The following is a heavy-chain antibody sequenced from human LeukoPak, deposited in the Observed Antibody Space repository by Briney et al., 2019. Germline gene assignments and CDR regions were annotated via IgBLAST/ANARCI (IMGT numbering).Heavy chain of an antibody. CDR2: ISGSGGST. Sequence: PGGSLRLSCAASGFTFSSYAMSWVRQAPGKGLEWVSSISGSGGSTYYADSVKGRFTISRDTSKNTLYLQMNSLRSENTAVYYWAKGSSWSYHWGAFDIWGRGTMVTVCS. D-gene: IGHD1-26*01. CDR3: AKGSSWSYHWGAFDI. CDR1: GFTFSSYA. V-gene: IGHV3-23*01. J-gene: IGHJ3*02.